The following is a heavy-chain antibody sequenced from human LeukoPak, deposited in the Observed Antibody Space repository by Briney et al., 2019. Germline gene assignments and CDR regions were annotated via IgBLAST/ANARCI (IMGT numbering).Heavy chain of an antibody. Sequence: PSETLSLTCTVSGESISGFYWTWIRQPPGKGLEWIGYIYYSGSTIYNPSLKSRVTISVDTSKNQFSLKVRSVTAADTAVYYCARASEDYYYYYMDVWGKGTTVTISS. CDR1: GESISGFY. CDR3: ARASEDYYYYYMDV. D-gene: IGHD1-14*01. J-gene: IGHJ6*03. V-gene: IGHV4-59*01. CDR2: IYYSGST.